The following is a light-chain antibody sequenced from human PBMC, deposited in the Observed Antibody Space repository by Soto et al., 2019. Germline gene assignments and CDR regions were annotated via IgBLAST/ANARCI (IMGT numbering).Light chain of an antibody. CDR1: SSDVGGYNF. V-gene: IGLV2-14*03. CDR2: DVS. Sequence: QSALTQPASVSGSPGQSITISCTGTSSDVGGYNFVSWYQQHPGKAPKLMIYDVSNRPSGVSNRFSGSKSGNTASLTISGLQAEDEADYYCSSYRSGSSRLFGGGTKVTVL. J-gene: IGLJ2*01. CDR3: SSYRSGSSRL.